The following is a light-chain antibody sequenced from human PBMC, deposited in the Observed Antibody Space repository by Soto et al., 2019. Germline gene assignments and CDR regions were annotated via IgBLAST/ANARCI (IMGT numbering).Light chain of an antibody. Sequence: EIVLTQSPGTLSLSPGARATLSCRASQSVSSSYLAWYQQKPGQAPRLLIYGASSRATGIPARFSGSGSGTDFTLTISRLEPEDFAVYYCQQYGSSPLTFGGGNKVEIK. CDR2: GAS. V-gene: IGKV3-20*01. CDR1: QSVSSSY. J-gene: IGKJ4*01. CDR3: QQYGSSPLT.